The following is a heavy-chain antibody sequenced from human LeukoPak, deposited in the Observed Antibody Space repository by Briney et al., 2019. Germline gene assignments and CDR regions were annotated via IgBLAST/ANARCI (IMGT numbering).Heavy chain of an antibody. V-gene: IGHV3-30-3*01. CDR2: ISYDGSNK. CDR1: GFTFSSYA. J-gene: IGHJ4*02. Sequence: PGGSLRLSCAASGFTFSSYAMHWVRQAPGKGLEWVAVISYDGSNKYYADSVKGRFTISRDNSKNTLYLQMNSLRTEDTAVYYCAREVESMTGTSFDYWGQGTLVTVSS. D-gene: IGHD1-7*01. CDR3: AREVESMTGTSFDY.